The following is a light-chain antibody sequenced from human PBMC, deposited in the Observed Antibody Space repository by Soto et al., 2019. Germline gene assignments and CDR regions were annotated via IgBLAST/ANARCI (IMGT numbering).Light chain of an antibody. J-gene: IGLJ2*01. Sequence: QSVLTQPPSVSAASGQKVTISCSGGSSNIAKNYVSWYQQLPGTAPKLLIYETNKRPSGIPDRFSGSKSGTSATLGISGLETGDEAHYYCGTWDTSLTVVLFGGGTKLTVL. CDR3: GTWDTSLTVVL. CDR1: SSNIAKNY. V-gene: IGLV1-51*02. CDR2: ETN.